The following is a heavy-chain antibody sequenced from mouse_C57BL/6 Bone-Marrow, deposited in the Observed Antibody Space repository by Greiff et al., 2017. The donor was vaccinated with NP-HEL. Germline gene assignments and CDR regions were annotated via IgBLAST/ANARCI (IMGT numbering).Heavy chain of an antibody. J-gene: IGHJ4*01. Sequence: EVQLQQSGPVLVKPGASVKMSCKASGYTFTDYYMNWVKQSHGKSLEWIGVINPYNGGTSYNQKFKGKATLTVDKSSSTAYMELNSLTSEDSAVYYCATYPYAMDYWGQGTSVTVSS. CDR3: ATYPYAMDY. V-gene: IGHV1-19*01. CDR2: INPYNGGT. CDR1: GYTFTDYY.